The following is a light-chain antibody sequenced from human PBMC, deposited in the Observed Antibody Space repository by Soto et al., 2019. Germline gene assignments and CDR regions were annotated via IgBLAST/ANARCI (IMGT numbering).Light chain of an antibody. CDR3: CSYAGSSLVV. CDR2: DVS. V-gene: IGLV2-11*01. Sequence: QSALTQPRSVSGSPGQSVTISCTGTSSDVGGYNYVSWYQQHPGKAPKLMIYDVSKRPSGVPDRFSGSKSGNTASLTISGLQAADEADYYCCSYAGSSLVVFGGGTKLTVL. CDR1: SSDVGGYNY. J-gene: IGLJ2*01.